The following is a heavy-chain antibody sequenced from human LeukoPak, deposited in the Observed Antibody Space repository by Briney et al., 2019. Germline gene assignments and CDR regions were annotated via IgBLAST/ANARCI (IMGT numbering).Heavy chain of an antibody. CDR3: AKVWVGYNSRGPFDY. CDR2: ISGSGGST. D-gene: IGHD5-24*01. CDR1: GFTFSSYA. V-gene: IGHV3-23*01. Sequence: PGGSLRLSCAASGFTFSSYAMSWVRQAPGKGLEWVSAISGSGGSTYYADSVKGRFTISRDNSKNTLYLQMNSLRAEDTAVYYCAKVWVGYNSRGPFDYWGQGTLVTVSS. J-gene: IGHJ4*02.